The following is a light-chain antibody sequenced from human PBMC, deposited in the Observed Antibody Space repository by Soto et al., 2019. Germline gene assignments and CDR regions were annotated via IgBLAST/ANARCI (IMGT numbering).Light chain of an antibody. CDR3: SSYTSSSTSVV. CDR2: EVS. V-gene: IGLV2-14*01. Sequence: QSALTQPASVSGSPGQSITISCTGTSSDVGGYNYVSWYQQHPGKAPKLMIYEVSNRPSGVSNRFSGSKSGNTASLTISGLQAEDEAGYYCSSYTSSSTSVVFGGGTK. J-gene: IGLJ2*01. CDR1: SSDVGGYNY.